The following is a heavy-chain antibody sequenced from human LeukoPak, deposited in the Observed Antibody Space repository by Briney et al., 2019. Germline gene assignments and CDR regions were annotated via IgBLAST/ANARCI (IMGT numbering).Heavy chain of an antibody. CDR1: GYTFTSYG. CDR3: ARVLEDYYGSRSHFDC. J-gene: IGHJ4*01. D-gene: IGHD3-10*01. Sequence: ASVKVSCKASGYTFTSYGISWVRQAPGQGLEWMGWISAYNGNTNYAQKLQGRVTMTTDTSTSTVYMELRSLRSDDTAVYYCARVLEDYYGSRSHFDCCSQGTLVTVSS. CDR2: ISAYNGNT. V-gene: IGHV1-18*01.